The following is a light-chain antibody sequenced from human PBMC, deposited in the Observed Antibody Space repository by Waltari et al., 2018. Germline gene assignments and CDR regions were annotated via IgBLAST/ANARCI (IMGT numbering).Light chain of an antibody. V-gene: IGKV3-20*01. J-gene: IGKJ2*01. Sequence: IVLTQSPGTLSLSPGERATLSCRASQSLTKRYLAWYQQKPGQAPRLLIYGESSRAASIPDRFSGSGSGTDFTLTISRLEPEDFAVYYCQQYGSAVMYTFGQGTKLEIK. CDR3: QQYGSAVMYT. CDR2: GES. CDR1: QSLTKRY.